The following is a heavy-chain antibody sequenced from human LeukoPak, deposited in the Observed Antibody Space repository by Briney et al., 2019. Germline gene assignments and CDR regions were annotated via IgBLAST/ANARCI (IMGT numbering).Heavy chain of an antibody. D-gene: IGHD3-22*01. CDR3: ARAPYDSSGYSPFGHFDY. CDR1: GGSISSGGYY. CDR2: IYYSGST. Sequence: SETLSLTCTVSGGSISSGGYYWSWLRQHPGKGLEWIGYIYYSGSTYYNPSLKSRVTISVDTSKNQFSLKLSSVTAADTAVYYCARAPYDSSGYSPFGHFDYWGQGTLVTVSS. J-gene: IGHJ4*02. V-gene: IGHV4-31*03.